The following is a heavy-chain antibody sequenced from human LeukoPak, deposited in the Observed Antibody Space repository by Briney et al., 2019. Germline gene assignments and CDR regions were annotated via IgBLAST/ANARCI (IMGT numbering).Heavy chain of an antibody. CDR3: AFYSSSFDAFDI. J-gene: IGHJ3*02. Sequence: SETLSLTCAVYGGSFSGYYWSWIRQPPGKGLEWIGEINHSGSTNYNPSLKSRVTISVDTSKNQFSLKLSSVTAADTAVYYCAFYSSSFDAFDIWGQGKMVTVSS. CDR2: INHSGST. D-gene: IGHD6-13*01. V-gene: IGHV4-34*01. CDR1: GGSFSGYY.